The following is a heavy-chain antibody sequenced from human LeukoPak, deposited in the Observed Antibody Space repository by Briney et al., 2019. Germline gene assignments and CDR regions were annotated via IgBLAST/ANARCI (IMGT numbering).Heavy chain of an antibody. V-gene: IGHV2-70*11. Sequence: SGPTLVXPTQTLTLTCTFSGFSLSTSGMCVSWIRQPPGKALEWLARIDWDDDNYYSTSLKTRLTISKDTSKNQVVLTMTNMDPVDTATYYCARIRRGYSYGYEVYYFDYWGQGTLVTVSS. J-gene: IGHJ4*02. CDR2: IDWDDDN. D-gene: IGHD5-18*01. CDR3: ARIRRGYSYGYEVYYFDY. CDR1: GFSLSTSGMC.